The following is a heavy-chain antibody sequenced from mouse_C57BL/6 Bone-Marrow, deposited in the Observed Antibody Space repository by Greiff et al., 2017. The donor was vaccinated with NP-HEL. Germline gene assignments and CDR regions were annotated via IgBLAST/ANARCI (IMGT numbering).Heavy chain of an antibody. D-gene: IGHD1-1*01. CDR2: IDPQNGDT. Sequence: VQLQQSGAELVRPGASVKLSCTASGFNIKDDYMHWVKQRPEQGLEWIGWIDPQNGDTEYASKFQGKATMTADTSSNTAYLQLSSLTSEDTAVYYCTIHIHYYGSSPVDFDYWGQGTTLTVSS. CDR1: GFNIKDDY. J-gene: IGHJ2*01. V-gene: IGHV14-4*01. CDR3: TIHIHYYGSSPVDFDY.